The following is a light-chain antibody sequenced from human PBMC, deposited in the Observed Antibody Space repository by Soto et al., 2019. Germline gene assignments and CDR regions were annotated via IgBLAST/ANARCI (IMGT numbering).Light chain of an antibody. Sequence: DIQMTQSPSSLSASVGDRVTITCRASQSISSYLNWYQQKPGKAPKLLIYAASSLQSGVPSRFSGSGSGTAITLTISSLQPEDFATYYWQQSYSTPFTFGPGTKVDIK. CDR1: QSISSY. J-gene: IGKJ3*01. V-gene: IGKV1-39*01. CDR3: QQSYSTPFT. CDR2: AAS.